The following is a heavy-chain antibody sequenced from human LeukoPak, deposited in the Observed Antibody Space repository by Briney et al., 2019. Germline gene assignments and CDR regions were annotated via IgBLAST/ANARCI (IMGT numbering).Heavy chain of an antibody. Sequence: GVSLRLSCAASGFTFSSYGMHWVRQAPGKGLEWGAVIWYDGSNKYYADSVKGRFTISRDNSKNTLYLQMNSLRAEDTAVYYCARGGCSSTSCPKNWGQGTLVTVSS. J-gene: IGHJ4*02. CDR1: GFTFSSYG. D-gene: IGHD2-2*01. CDR2: IWYDGSNK. CDR3: ARGGCSSTSCPKN. V-gene: IGHV3-33*01.